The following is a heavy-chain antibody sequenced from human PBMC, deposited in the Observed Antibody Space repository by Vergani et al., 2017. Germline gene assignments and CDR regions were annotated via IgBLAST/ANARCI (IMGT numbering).Heavy chain of an antibody. Sequence: VQLVESGGGLVQPGGSLRLSCTASGFTFSNYWMQWVRQAPGKGLMWVSRINSDGDSTSYADSVKGRFTISRDKSRDTLYLQMNTLRTEDTAVYYCAKVRCSTIGCYDIDVWGQGTTVTVSS. V-gene: IGHV3-74*01. CDR1: GFTFSNYW. D-gene: IGHD2-2*01. CDR3: AKVRCSTIGCYDIDV. CDR2: INSDGDST. J-gene: IGHJ6*02.